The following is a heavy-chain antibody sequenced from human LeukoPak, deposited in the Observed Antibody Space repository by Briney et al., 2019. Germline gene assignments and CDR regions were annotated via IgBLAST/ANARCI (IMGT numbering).Heavy chain of an antibody. V-gene: IGHV3-23*01. Sequence: GGSLRLSCAVSGFTFSSYGMSWVRQAPGKGLEWVSAISGSGYSAYYADSVKGRFTISRDNSKNTLYLQMNSLRAEDTAVYYCAKSGYNRFDYWGQGTLVTVSS. CDR3: AKSGYNRFDY. D-gene: IGHD5-24*01. CDR1: GFTFSSYG. J-gene: IGHJ4*02. CDR2: ISGSGYSA.